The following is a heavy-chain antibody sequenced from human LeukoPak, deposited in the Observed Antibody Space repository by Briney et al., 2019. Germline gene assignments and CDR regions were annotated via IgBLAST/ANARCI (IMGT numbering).Heavy chain of an antibody. CDR1: GYTFTSYG. V-gene: IGHV1-18*01. CDR3: ARDEISGYSHGHPFDY. J-gene: IGHJ4*02. CDR2: ISAYNGNT. D-gene: IGHD5-18*01. Sequence: GASVKVSCKASGYTFTSYGISWVRQAPGQGLEWMGWISAYNGNTNYAQKLQGRVTMTTDTSTSTAYMELRSLRSDDTAVYYCARDEISGYSHGHPFDYWGQGTLVTVSS.